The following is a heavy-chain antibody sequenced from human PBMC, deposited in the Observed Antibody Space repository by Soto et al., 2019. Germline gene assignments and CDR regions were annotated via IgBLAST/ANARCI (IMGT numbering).Heavy chain of an antibody. Sequence: SETLSLTCAVYGGSFSGYYWSWIRQPPGKGLEWIGEINHSGSTNYNPSLKSRVTISVDTSKNQFSLKLSSVTAADTAVYYCASYSSGWYGEYYIDFWGQGTLVTVSS. V-gene: IGHV4-34*01. CDR3: ASYSSGWYGEYYIDF. J-gene: IGHJ4*02. CDR2: INHSGST. D-gene: IGHD6-19*01. CDR1: GGSFSGYY.